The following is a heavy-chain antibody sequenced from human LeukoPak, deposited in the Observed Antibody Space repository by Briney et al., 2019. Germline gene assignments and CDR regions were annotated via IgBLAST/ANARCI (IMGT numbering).Heavy chain of an antibody. D-gene: IGHD2-15*01. J-gene: IGHJ4*02. CDR2: INWSGGST. Sequence: PGGCLRLSCTASGVSFYEHGMSWGRHGPGKGVEWGSGINWSGGSTGYADPLRGRFTISRDNAKNSLYLPMDSLRAEDTALYYCARAPIASPFYFDYWGQGTLVTVSS. V-gene: IGHV3-20*04. CDR3: ARAPIASPFYFDY. CDR1: GVSFYEHG.